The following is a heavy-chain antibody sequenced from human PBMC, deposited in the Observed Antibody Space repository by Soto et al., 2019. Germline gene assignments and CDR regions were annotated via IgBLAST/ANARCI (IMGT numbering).Heavy chain of an antibody. CDR1: GYTFTDYN. CDR2: INPHTGAS. V-gene: IGHV1-2*02. J-gene: IGHJ4*02. Sequence: QVRLLQSGAEVKKPGASVKVSCRTSGYTFTDYNMHWLRQAPGQGFEWMGWINPHTGASDHPQKFQGRVTMTRDTSTSTAYMELTSLRSDDTAVYYCAREGGAKLYVTTVFDYWGRGTLVTVSS. D-gene: IGHD4-4*01. CDR3: AREGGAKLYVTTVFDY.